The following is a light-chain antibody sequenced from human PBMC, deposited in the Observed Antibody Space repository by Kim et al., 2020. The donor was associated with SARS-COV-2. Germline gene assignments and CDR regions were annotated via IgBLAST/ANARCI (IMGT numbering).Light chain of an antibody. Sequence: SYELTQPPSVSVSPGQTASITCSGDKLGDKYACWYQQKPGQSPVLVIYQDSKRPSGIPERFSGSNSGNTATLTISGTQAMDEADYYCQAWDNSPGFGGGTQLTVL. CDR1: KLGDKY. CDR2: QDS. J-gene: IGLJ3*02. V-gene: IGLV3-1*01. CDR3: QAWDNSPG.